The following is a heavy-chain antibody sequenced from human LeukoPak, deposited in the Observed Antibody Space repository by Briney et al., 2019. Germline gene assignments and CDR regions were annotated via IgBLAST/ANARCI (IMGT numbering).Heavy chain of an antibody. CDR1: GFTFSSYG. CDR3: AREGPSTYDRPDY. J-gene: IGHJ4*02. Sequence: PGGSLRLSCAASGFTFSSYGMHWVRQAPGKGLEWVSYISSSGSTIYYADSVKGRFTISRDNAKNSLYLQMNSLRAEDTAVYYCAREGPSTYDRPDYWGQGTLVTVSS. D-gene: IGHD3-22*01. CDR2: ISSSGSTI. V-gene: IGHV3-48*04.